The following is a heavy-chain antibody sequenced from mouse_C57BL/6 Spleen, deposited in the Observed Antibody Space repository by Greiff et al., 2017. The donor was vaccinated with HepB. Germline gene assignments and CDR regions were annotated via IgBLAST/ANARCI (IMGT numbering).Heavy chain of an antibody. V-gene: IGHV1-85*01. J-gene: IGHJ2*01. Sequence: VQLQQSGPELVKPGASVKLSCKASGYTFTSYDINWVKQRPGQGLEWIGWIYPRDGSTKYNEKFKGKATLTVDTSSSTAYMELHSLTSEDSAVYFCARGGITTVVAPYFDYWGQGTTLTVSS. D-gene: IGHD1-1*01. CDR2: IYPRDGST. CDR3: ARGGITTVVAPYFDY. CDR1: GYTFTSYD.